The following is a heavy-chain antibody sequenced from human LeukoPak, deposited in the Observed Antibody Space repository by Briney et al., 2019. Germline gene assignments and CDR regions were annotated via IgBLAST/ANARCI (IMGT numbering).Heavy chain of an antibody. V-gene: IGHV4-39*02. J-gene: IGHJ4*02. D-gene: IGHD4-11*01. CDR2: IYYSGST. Sequence: PSETLSLTCTVSGGSISSSSYYWGWIRQPPGKGLEWIGSIYYSGSTYYNPSLKSRVTISVDTSKNQFSLKLSSVTAADTAVYYCARERAAADYTPDDYWGQGTLVTVSS. CDR1: GGSISSSSYY. CDR3: ARERAAADYTPDDY.